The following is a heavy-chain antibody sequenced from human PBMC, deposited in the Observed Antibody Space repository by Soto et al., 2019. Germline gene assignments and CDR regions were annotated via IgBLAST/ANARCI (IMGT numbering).Heavy chain of an antibody. CDR2: INGGNGNT. Sequence: ASVKVSCEASGYSFTTYAMHWVRQAPGQRLEWMGWINGGNGNTKYSQKFQGRVTITRDTSASTAYMELSSLRSEDTAVYYCARGGAAAGTFYYYGMDVWGQGTTVTVSS. V-gene: IGHV1-3*01. CDR1: GYSFTTYA. D-gene: IGHD6-13*01. CDR3: ARGGAAAGTFYYYGMDV. J-gene: IGHJ6*02.